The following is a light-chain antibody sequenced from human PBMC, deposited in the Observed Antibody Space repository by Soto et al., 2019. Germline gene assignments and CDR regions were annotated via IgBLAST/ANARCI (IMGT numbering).Light chain of an antibody. CDR1: QSVSSSY. V-gene: IGKV3-20*01. Sequence: ENVLTQSPGTLSLSPGERATLSCRASQSVSSSYLAWYQQKPGQAPRLLNYGASSRATGIPDRFRGSEAGTDFTLTISRLEPEDFAVYYCKQYGSSPRTFGQGTKVEIK. J-gene: IGKJ1*01. CDR3: KQYGSSPRT. CDR2: GAS.